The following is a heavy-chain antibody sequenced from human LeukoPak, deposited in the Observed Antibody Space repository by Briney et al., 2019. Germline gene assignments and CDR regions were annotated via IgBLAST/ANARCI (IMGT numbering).Heavy chain of an antibody. D-gene: IGHD3-3*01. J-gene: IGHJ6*03. CDR2: IYYSGST. V-gene: IGHV4-59*12. CDR3: ARGGTYYDFWSGYYPYYMDV. Sequence: ASETLSLTCTVSGGSISSYYWSWIRQPPGKGLEWIGYIYYSGSTNYNPSLKSRVTISVDTSKNQFSLKLSSVTAADTAVYYCARGGTYYDFWSGYYPYYMDVWGKGTTVTVSS. CDR1: GGSISSYY.